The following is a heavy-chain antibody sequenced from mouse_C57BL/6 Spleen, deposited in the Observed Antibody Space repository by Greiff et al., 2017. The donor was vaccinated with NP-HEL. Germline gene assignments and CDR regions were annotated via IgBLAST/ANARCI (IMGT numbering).Heavy chain of an antibody. CDR1: GYSITSGYY. CDR2: ISYDGSN. Sequence: EVHLVESGPGLVKPSQSLSLTCSVTGYSITSGYYWNWIRQFPGNKLEWMGYISYDGSNNYNPSLKNRISITRDTSKNQFFLKLNSVTTEDTATYYCARGNPSYDGSSFDYWGQGTTLTVSS. V-gene: IGHV3-6*01. CDR3: ARGNPSYDGSSFDY. D-gene: IGHD2-3*01. J-gene: IGHJ2*01.